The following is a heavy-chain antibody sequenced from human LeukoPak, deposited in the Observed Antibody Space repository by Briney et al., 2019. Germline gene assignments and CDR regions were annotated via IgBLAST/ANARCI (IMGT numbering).Heavy chain of an antibody. CDR1: GFSFDDYA. CDR3: AKDAYGGATFFYYMDV. CDR2: ISWHSGRI. J-gene: IGHJ6*03. D-gene: IGHD2/OR15-2a*01. V-gene: IGHV3-9*01. Sequence: SLRLSCAASGFSFDDYAMHWVRQAPGKGLEGVSGISWHSGRIAYADSVRGRFTISRDNAKNSLSLQMNSLRDDDTAVYYCAKDAYGGATFFYYMDVWGKGTTVIVSS.